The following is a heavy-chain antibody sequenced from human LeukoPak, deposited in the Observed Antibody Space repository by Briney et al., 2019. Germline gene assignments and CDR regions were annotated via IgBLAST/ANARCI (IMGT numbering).Heavy chain of an antibody. V-gene: IGHV3-66*01. CDR3: ASGSDSSGYYFPFDY. Sequence: GGSLRLSCAASGFTVSSNYMSWVRQAPGKGLEWVSVIYGGGSTYYADSVKGGFTISRDNSKNMLYLQMNSLRAEDTAVYYCASGSDSSGYYFPFDYWGQGTLVTVSS. D-gene: IGHD3-22*01. J-gene: IGHJ4*02. CDR1: GFTVSSNY. CDR2: IYGGGST.